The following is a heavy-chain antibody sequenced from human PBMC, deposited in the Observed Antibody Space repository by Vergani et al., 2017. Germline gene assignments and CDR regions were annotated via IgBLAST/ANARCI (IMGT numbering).Heavy chain of an antibody. D-gene: IGHD3-10*01. CDR1: GGSISSSSYS. J-gene: IGHJ4*02. V-gene: IGHV4-39*07. CDR3: ARDYGSGSN. Sequence: QLQLQESGPGLVKPSETLSLTCTVSGGSISSSSYSWGWIRQPPGKGLEWIGSIYYSGRTSYNPSLKCRVTISVDTSKNQFYLKLSSVTAADMAVYYCARDYGSGSNWGQGTLVTVSS. CDR2: IYYSGRT.